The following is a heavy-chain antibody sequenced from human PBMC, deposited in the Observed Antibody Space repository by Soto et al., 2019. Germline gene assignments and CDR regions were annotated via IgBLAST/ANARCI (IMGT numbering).Heavy chain of an antibody. CDR3: AKDTYYDILTGPPDY. D-gene: IGHD3-9*01. V-gene: IGHV3-23*01. Sequence: GSLRLSSADSGFNFGIYCRSLVLRAPLKGLEWVSAISGSGGSTYYADSVKGRFTISRDNSKNTLYLQMNSLRAEDTAVYYCAKDTYYDILTGPPDYWGQGTLVTVSS. J-gene: IGHJ4*02. CDR2: ISGSGGST. CDR1: GFNFGIYC.